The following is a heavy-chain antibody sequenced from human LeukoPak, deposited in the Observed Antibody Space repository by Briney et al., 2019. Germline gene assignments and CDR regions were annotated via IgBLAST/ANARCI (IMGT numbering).Heavy chain of an antibody. V-gene: IGHV3-15*01. Sequence: GGSLRLSCAASGFTFSNAWMSWVRQAPGKGLELVGRIKSKTDGGTTDYAALVKGRFSISRDDSRNTLYLQMNSLKTEDTAVYYCTTGPRGYCNRTTCPYPPPPPGIDFWGQGTLVTVSS. D-gene: IGHD2-2*01. CDR1: GFTFSNAW. CDR2: IKSKTDGGTT. CDR3: TTGPRGYCNRTTCPYPPPPPGIDF. J-gene: IGHJ4*02.